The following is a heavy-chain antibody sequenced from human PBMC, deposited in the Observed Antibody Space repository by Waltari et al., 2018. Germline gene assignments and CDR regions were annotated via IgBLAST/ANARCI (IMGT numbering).Heavy chain of an antibody. D-gene: IGHD6-13*01. Sequence: EVQLLESGGGLVQPGGSLRLSCAASGFTFSSYAMSWVRQAPGKGLEWVSAISGSGGSTCYADSVKGRFTISRDNSKNTLYLQMNSRRAEDTAVYYCAKRLRAAAGLFDYWGQGTLVTVSS. CDR2: ISGSGGST. CDR1: GFTFSSYA. J-gene: IGHJ4*02. CDR3: AKRLRAAAGLFDY. V-gene: IGHV3-23*01.